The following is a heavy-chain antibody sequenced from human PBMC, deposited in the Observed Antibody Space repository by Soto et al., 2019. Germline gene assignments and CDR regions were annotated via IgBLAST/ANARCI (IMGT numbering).Heavy chain of an antibody. V-gene: IGHV4-31*03. CDR1: GGSISSGGYY. CDR3: ARDLRYYYGSEPYGMDV. CDR2: IYYSGST. Sequence: VQLQESGPGLVKPSQTLSLTCTVSGGSISSGGYYWSWIRQHPGKGLEWIGYIYYSGSTYYNPSLKSRVTISVDTSKNQFSLKLSSGTAADTAVYYCARDLRYYYGSEPYGMDVWGQGTTVTVSS. D-gene: IGHD3-10*01. J-gene: IGHJ6*02.